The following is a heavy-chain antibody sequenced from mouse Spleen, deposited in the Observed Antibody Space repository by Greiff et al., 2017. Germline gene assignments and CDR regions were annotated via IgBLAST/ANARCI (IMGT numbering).Heavy chain of an antibody. Sequence: QVQLQQSGAELVRPGASVKLSCKASGYTFTDYYINWVKQRPGQGLEWIARIYPGSGNTYYNEKFKGKATLTAEKSSSTAYMQLSSLTSEDSAVYFCARSITTVHYAMDYWGQGTSVTVSS. CDR1: GYTFTDYY. V-gene: IGHV1-76*01. CDR2: IYPGSGNT. J-gene: IGHJ4*01. D-gene: IGHD1-1*01. CDR3: ARSITTVHYAMDY.